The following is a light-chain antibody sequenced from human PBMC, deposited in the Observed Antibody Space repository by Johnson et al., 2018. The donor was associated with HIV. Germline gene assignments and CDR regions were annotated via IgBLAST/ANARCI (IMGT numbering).Light chain of an antibody. Sequence: QSVLTQPPSVSAAPGQKVTISCSGSSSNIGNHYVSWYRHLPGTAPKLLIYDNNKRPSGIPDRFSGSKSGTSATLGITGLQTGDEADYYCGTWDSSLSANVFGTGTKVTVL. CDR2: DNN. CDR1: SSNIGNHY. CDR3: GTWDSSLSANV. J-gene: IGLJ1*01. V-gene: IGLV1-51*01.